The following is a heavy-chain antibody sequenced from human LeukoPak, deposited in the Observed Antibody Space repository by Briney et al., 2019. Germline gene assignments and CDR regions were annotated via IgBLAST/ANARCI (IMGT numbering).Heavy chain of an antibody. CDR1: GFTFSNYA. CDR2: MSGSGGYT. V-gene: IGHV3-23*01. J-gene: IGHJ4*02. CDR3: ARLGVE. D-gene: IGHD3-16*01. Sequence: TGGSLRLSCAASGFTFSNYAMTWVRQAPGKGLEWVSGMSGSGGYTYYADSVKGRFTISRDNSKNTLYPQMNSLRAEDTAVYYCARLGVEWGQGTLVTVSS.